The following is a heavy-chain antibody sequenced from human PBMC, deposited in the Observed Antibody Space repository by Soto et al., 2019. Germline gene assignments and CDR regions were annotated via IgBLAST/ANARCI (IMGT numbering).Heavy chain of an antibody. CDR1: VYSFPSFW. Sequence: PGESLKISCKVSVYSFPSFWIGWVRQMPGKGLEWLGSIYPGDSETRYSPSFQGEVTISADKSITTAYLHWSSLRASDTATYYCVKQHPLDSRAWHNWGQGTLVTVSS. V-gene: IGHV5-51*01. CDR3: VKQHPLDSRAWHN. J-gene: IGHJ4*02. D-gene: IGHD6-19*01. CDR2: IYPGDSET.